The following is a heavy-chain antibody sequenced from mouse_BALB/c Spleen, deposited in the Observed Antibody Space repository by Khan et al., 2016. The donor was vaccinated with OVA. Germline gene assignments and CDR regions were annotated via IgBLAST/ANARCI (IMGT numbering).Heavy chain of an antibody. J-gene: IGHJ3*01. CDR3: SRVGYGPSFAF. D-gene: IGHD2-10*02. CDR1: GYTFTSYW. CDR2: IDPSDSRT. V-gene: IGHV1-61*01. Sequence: QVQLQQPGAELVRPGASVKLSCKASGYTFTSYWMNWVKQRPGQGLEWIGMIDPSDSRTHYNQMIKDKATLTVDKSSSTAYMHLNRQTTEASSIYCCSRVGYGPSFAFWGQGTLVTVSA.